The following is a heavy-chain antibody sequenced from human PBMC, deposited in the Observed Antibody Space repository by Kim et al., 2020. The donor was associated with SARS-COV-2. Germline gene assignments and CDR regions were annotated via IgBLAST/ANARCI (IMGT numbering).Heavy chain of an antibody. CDR1: GFSFSHYA. CDR2: ISYDGSNK. CDR3: AKAEGGYDSAYYYGMDV. J-gene: IGHJ6*02. Sequence: GGSLRLSCAASGFSFSHYAMHWVRQAPGKGLEWVAVISYDGSNKYYADSVKGRFTISRDKSKNTLYLQMNSLRAEDTAVYYCAKAEGGYDSAYYYGMDVWGQGTTVTVSS. D-gene: IGHD5-12*01. V-gene: IGHV3-30*04.